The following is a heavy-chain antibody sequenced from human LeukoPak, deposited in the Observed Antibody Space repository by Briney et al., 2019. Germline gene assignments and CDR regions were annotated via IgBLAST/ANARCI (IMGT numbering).Heavy chain of an antibody. D-gene: IGHD6-13*01. CDR2: ITAYSCTT. CDR1: GFTFSTKS. J-gene: IGHJ4*02. CDR3: ASPAAGTNSDY. Sequence: GGSLRLSCAVSGFTFSTKSMNWVRQAPGKGLEWVSYITAYSCTTYSEDSVKGQFTISRENAKNSLYLQMNSLRAEDTAVYYCASPAAGTNSDYWGQGTLVTVSS. V-gene: IGHV3-48*04.